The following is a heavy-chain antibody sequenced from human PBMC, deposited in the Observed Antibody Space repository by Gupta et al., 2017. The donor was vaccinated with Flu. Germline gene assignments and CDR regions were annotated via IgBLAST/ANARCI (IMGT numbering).Heavy chain of an antibody. CDR1: GFPFNNAW. J-gene: IGHJ4*02. D-gene: IGHD2-2*01. CDR3: ATVGGRSSTSCHY. V-gene: IGHV3-15*01. CDR2: IKRKTDVGTT. Sequence: EVRLVESGGGLVKPGGSLRLSCVASGFPFNNAWMSWVRQAPGKGREWVGRIKRKTDVGTTDYAAPLKGRFTISRDDSKNTLYLQLDSLKTEDTAVYYCATVGGRSSTSCHYWGQGTQVTVSS.